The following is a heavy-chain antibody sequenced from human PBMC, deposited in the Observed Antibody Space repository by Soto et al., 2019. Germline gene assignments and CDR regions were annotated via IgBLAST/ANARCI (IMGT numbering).Heavy chain of an antibody. CDR1: GFTFSSYA. Sequence: PGGSLRLSCAASGFTFSSYAMSWVRQAPGKGLEWVSAISGSGGSTHYADSVKGRFTISRDNSKNTLYLQMNSLRAEDTAVYYCAKFYESLYYYYGMDVWGQGTTVTVSS. CDR3: AKFYESLYYYYGMDV. D-gene: IGHD3-3*01. V-gene: IGHV3-23*01. CDR2: ISGSGGST. J-gene: IGHJ6*02.